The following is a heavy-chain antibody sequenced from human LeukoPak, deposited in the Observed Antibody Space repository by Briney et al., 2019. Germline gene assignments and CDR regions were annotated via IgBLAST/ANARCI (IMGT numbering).Heavy chain of an antibody. CDR3: AILPDIVAANSDY. Sequence: LTGGSLRLSCAASGFTFSSYAMSWVRQAPGKGLEWVSAISGSGGSTYYADSVKGRFTISRDNSKNTLYLQMNSLRAEDTAVYYCAILPDIVAANSDYWGQGTLVTVSS. J-gene: IGHJ4*02. CDR2: ISGSGGST. D-gene: IGHD5-12*01. CDR1: GFTFSSYA. V-gene: IGHV3-23*01.